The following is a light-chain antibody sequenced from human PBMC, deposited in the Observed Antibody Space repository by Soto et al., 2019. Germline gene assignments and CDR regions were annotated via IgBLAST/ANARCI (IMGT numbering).Light chain of an antibody. J-gene: IGLJ3*02. Sequence: QSALTQPASVSGSPGQSITISCTGTSSDVGSYNLVSWYQQYPGKAPKLTIYEGSKRPSGVSNRFSGSKSGNTASLTISGLQAEYEADYYCCSFATGDTWVFGGGTKLTVL. CDR3: CSFATGDTWV. CDR2: EGS. V-gene: IGLV2-23*01. CDR1: SSDVGSYNL.